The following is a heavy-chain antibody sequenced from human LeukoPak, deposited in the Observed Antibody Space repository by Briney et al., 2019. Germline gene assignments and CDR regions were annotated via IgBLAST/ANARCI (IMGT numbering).Heavy chain of an antibody. J-gene: IGHJ5*02. CDR2: INHSGST. CDR3: ARGRSGYCSSTSCRRNWFDP. V-gene: IGHV4-34*01. CDR1: GGSFSGYY. D-gene: IGHD2-2*01. Sequence: SETLSLTCAVYGGSFSGYYWSWIRQPPGKGLEWIGEINHSGSTNYNPSLKSRVTISVDTSKNQFSLKLSSVTAVDTAVYYCARGRSGYCSSTSCRRNWFDPWGQGTLVTVSS.